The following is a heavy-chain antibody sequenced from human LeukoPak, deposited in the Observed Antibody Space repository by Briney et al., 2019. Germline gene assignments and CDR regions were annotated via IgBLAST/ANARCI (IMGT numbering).Heavy chain of an antibody. D-gene: IGHD6-13*01. V-gene: IGHV3-23*01. CDR3: ARDQASSWFVGDWFDP. J-gene: IGHJ5*02. CDR2: ISGSGGST. Sequence: PGGSLRLSCAASGFTFSSYAMSWVRQAPGKGLEWVSGISGSGGSTYYADSVKGRFTISRDNAKNSLYLQMNSLRDEDTAFYYCARDQASSWFVGDWFDPWGQGTLVAVSS. CDR1: GFTFSSYA.